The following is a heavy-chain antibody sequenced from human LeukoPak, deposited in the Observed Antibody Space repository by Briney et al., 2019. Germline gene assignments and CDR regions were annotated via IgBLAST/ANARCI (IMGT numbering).Heavy chain of an antibody. CDR1: GFTFSSYG. Sequence: PGGSLRLSRAASGFTFSSYGMHWVRQAPGKGLKWVAFIRYDGSNKYYADSVKGRFTISRDNSKNTLYLQMNSLRAEDTAVYYCAKVFGFGELFTFYYFDYWGQGTLVTVSS. J-gene: IGHJ4*02. D-gene: IGHD3-10*01. CDR3: AKVFGFGELFTFYYFDY. V-gene: IGHV3-30*02. CDR2: IRYDGSNK.